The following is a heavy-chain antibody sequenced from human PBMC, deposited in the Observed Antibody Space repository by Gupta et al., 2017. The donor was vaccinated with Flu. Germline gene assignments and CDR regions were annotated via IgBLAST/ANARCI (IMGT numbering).Heavy chain of an antibody. CDR2: VYQTGTT. D-gene: IGHD2-8*01. V-gene: IGHV4-39*02. Sequence: YGGWIRQPPGKGLEWIGGVYQTGTTYSNPSHKRRVTMSLDSSRNHVSLNLRSVTAADTAVYYCARSNAASRVYYYYYLDVWGKGTTVTVSS. CDR1: Y. CDR3: ARSNAASRVYYYYYLDV. J-gene: IGHJ6*03.